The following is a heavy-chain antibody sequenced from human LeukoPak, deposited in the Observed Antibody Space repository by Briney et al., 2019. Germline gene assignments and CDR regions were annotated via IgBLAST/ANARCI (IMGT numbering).Heavy chain of an antibody. CDR1: GFTLSNYW. Sequence: PGGSLRLSCEASGFTLSNYWMTWVRQVPGKGLEGVANIKQDGTETYYVDSVKGRFTLSRDNARNSLYLQMNYLGVDDTAVYYCARGGMTGTPDYWGQGTLVTVSS. CDR3: ARGGMTGTPDY. D-gene: IGHD1-7*01. J-gene: IGHJ4*02. V-gene: IGHV3-7*01. CDR2: IKQDGTET.